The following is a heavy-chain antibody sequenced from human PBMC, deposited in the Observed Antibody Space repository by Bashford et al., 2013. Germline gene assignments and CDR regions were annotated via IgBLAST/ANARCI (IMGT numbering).Heavy chain of an antibody. CDR1: GFMFSAYS. J-gene: IGHJ4*02. CDR3: ARNGSLDY. Sequence: GSLRLSCAASGFMFSAYSMNWVRQAPGKGLEWVSSITGSSVYIYYADSVKGRFTISRDNAKNSLFLQLISLRAEDTAVYYCARNGSLDYWGQGTLVTVSS. V-gene: IGHV3-21*01. CDR2: ITGSSVYI. D-gene: IGHD2-15*01.